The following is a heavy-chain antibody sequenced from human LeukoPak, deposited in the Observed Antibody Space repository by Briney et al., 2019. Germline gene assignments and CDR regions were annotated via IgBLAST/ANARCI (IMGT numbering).Heavy chain of an antibody. CDR2: INPNSGGT. Sequence: ASVKVSCKASGCTFTGYYMHWVRQAPGQGLEWMGWINPNSGGTKYAQKFQGRVTMTRDTSISTAYMELSRLRSDDTAVYYCAIDSSGYYSFDYWGQGTLVTVSS. CDR1: GCTFTGYY. D-gene: IGHD3-22*01. V-gene: IGHV1-2*02. J-gene: IGHJ4*02. CDR3: AIDSSGYYSFDY.